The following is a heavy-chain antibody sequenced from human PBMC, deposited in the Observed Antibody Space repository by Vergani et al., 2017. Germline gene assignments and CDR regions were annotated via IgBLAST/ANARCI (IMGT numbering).Heavy chain of an antibody. Sequence: VQLVESGGGLVKPGGSLRLFCAASGFTFSSYAMHWVRQAPGKGLEWVAVISYDGSNKYYADSVKGRFTISRDNSKNTLYLQMNSLRSEVTAVYYCARSRVCRSGSYLQIDYWGQGTLVTVSS. CDR1: GFTFSSYA. V-gene: IGHV3-30-3*01. CDR3: ARSRVCRSGSYLQIDY. CDR2: ISYDGSNK. D-gene: IGHD1-26*01. J-gene: IGHJ4*02.